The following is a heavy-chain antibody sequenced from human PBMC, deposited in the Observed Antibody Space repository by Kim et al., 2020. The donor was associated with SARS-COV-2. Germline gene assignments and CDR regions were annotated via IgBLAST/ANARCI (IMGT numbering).Heavy chain of an antibody. V-gene: IGHV3-30*04. D-gene: IGHD3-22*01. CDR1: GFTFSSYA. CDR2: ISYDGSNK. CDR3: ARDQYYDSSGVFDY. Sequence: GGSLRLSCAASGFTFSSYAMHWVRQAPGKGLEWVAVISYDGSNKYYADSVKGRFTISRDNSKNTLYLQMNSLRAEDTAVYYCARDQYYDSSGVFDYWGQG. J-gene: IGHJ4*02.